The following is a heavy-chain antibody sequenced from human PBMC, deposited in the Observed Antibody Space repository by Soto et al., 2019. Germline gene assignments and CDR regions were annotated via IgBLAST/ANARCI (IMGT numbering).Heavy chain of an antibody. CDR3: ARAGLGGDSSGYYYSTNYYYYYGMDV. Sequence: PSETLSLTCTVSGGSISSGDYYWSWIRQPPGKGLEWIGYIYYSGSTYYNPSLKSRVTISVDTSKNQFSLKLSSVTAADTAVYYCARAGLGGDSSGYYYSTNYYYYYGMDVWGQGTTVTVSS. J-gene: IGHJ6*02. CDR1: GGSISSGDYY. V-gene: IGHV4-30-4*01. D-gene: IGHD3-22*01. CDR2: IYYSGST.